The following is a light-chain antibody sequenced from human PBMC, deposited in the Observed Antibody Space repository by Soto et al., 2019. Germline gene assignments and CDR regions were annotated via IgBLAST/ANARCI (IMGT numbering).Light chain of an antibody. Sequence: QSVLTQPPSVSGTPGQRVTISCSGSSSNIGSQTVTWYQQLPGTAPKVLIYSDDQRPSGVPDRFSGSKSGTPASLAISGLQSEDEGDYYCAAWDDSLNGSYVFGTGTKLTVL. CDR3: AAWDDSLNGSYV. J-gene: IGLJ1*01. V-gene: IGLV1-44*01. CDR2: SDD. CDR1: SSNIGSQT.